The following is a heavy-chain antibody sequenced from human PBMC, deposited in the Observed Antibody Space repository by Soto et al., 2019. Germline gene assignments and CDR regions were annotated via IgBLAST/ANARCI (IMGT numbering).Heavy chain of an antibody. CDR2: INADGSDT. Sequence: GGSLRLSCAASGFTFSSDWMHWVRQPPGKGLVWVSRINADGSDTDYADSVKGRFIISRDNAKSTLYLRMNTVRAEDTAIYFCARDSTTGLDYWGQGTLVTVSS. CDR1: GFTFSSDW. V-gene: IGHV3-74*01. D-gene: IGHD4-17*01. J-gene: IGHJ4*02. CDR3: ARDSTTGLDY.